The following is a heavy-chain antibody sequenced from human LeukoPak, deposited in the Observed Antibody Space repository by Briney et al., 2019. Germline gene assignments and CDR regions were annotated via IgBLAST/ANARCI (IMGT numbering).Heavy chain of an antibody. V-gene: IGHV3-11*04. CDR2: ISSSGSTI. Sequence: GGSLRLSCAAPGFTFSDYYMSWIRQAPGKGLEWVSYISSSGSTIYYADSVKGRFTISRDNAKNSLYLQMNSLRAEDTAVYYCARDIGRYGGYAYLFDYWGQGTLVTVSS. D-gene: IGHD5-12*01. CDR3: ARDIGRYGGYAYLFDY. J-gene: IGHJ4*02. CDR1: GFTFSDYY.